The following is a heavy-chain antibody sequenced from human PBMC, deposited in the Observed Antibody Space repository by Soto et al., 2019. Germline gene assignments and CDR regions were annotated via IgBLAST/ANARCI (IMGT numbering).Heavy chain of an antibody. CDR3: TRSPVLVRGARAFDY. V-gene: IGHV3-13*01. CDR1: GFTFSRYD. D-gene: IGHD3-10*01. CDR2: IGTAGDT. Sequence: PGGSLRLSCAASGFTFSRYDMHWVRQATGKSLEWVSAIGTAGDTYYPGSVKGRFTISRENAKNSLYLQMNSLRAGDTAVYYCTRSPVLVRGARAFDYWGQGTLATVS. J-gene: IGHJ4*02.